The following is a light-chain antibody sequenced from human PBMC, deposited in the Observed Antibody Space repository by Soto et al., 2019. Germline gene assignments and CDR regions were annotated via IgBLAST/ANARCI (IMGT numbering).Light chain of an antibody. CDR1: ISDVSGYDY. V-gene: IGLV2-14*03. Sequence: QSVLTQPACVSGCPGQSITISCTGTISDVSGYDYVSWYQHYPGKAPKLLIYDVSNRPSGVSDRFSGSKSGNTASLTISGLQAEDEADYYCTSYTTSSTYVFGTGTKVTVL. CDR3: TSYTTSSTYV. CDR2: DVS. J-gene: IGLJ1*01.